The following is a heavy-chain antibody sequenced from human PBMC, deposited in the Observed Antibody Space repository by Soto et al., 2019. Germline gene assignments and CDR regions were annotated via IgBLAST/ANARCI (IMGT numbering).Heavy chain of an antibody. Sequence: QVQLVESGGGVVQPGRSLRLSCAASGFTFSDYAMHWVRQAPGKGLEWVAFISYDGSNKYYADSVKGRFTISRDNSKNTLYPQMNSLRAEDTAVYYCAREGPTGDSYGSFHYWGQGTLVTVSS. CDR3: AREGPTGDSYGSFHY. D-gene: IGHD5-18*01. V-gene: IGHV3-30-3*01. CDR2: ISYDGSNK. CDR1: GFTFSDYA. J-gene: IGHJ4*02.